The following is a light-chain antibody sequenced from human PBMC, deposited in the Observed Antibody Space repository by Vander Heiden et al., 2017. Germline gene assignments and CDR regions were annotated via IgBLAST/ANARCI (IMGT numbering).Light chain of an antibody. J-gene: IGKJ1*01. V-gene: IGKV4-1*01. Sequence: DIVMTQSPDSLAVSLGERATINCKSSQSVLYSSNNKNYLAWYQQKPGQPPKLLIYWASTRESGVPDRFSGSGSGTDFTLTISSLQAEDVAVYYCRQYYSTPQTFGQGTKVEI. CDR1: QSVLYSSNNKNY. CDR3: RQYYSTPQT. CDR2: WAS.